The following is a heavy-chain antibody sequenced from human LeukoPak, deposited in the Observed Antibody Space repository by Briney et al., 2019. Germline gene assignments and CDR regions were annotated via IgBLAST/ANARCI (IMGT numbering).Heavy chain of an antibody. CDR1: GGSIRSSGYY. Sequence: SETLSLTCTVSGGSIRSSGYYWGWIRQPPGKGLEWIGSVSYTGSTYYNPSLKSRVTMSVDTSKNQFSLKLSSVTAADTAVYYCARGGIAVAGPNDYWGQGTLVTVSS. CDR3: ARGGIAVAGPNDY. J-gene: IGHJ4*02. D-gene: IGHD6-19*01. V-gene: IGHV4-39*07. CDR2: VSYTGST.